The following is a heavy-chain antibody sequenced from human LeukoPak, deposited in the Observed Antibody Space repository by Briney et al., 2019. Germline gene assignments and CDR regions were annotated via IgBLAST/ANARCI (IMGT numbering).Heavy chain of an antibody. CDR1: RFTFGGYG. J-gene: IGHJ4*02. D-gene: IGHD3-10*01. CDR2: ISGSGGST. CDR3: AKDRDEGFGELLPVVFDY. Sequence: LTGGSLRLSCAASRFTFGGYGMRWLRQARGKGLEWVSSISGSGGSTQYADSVKGRFTISRDNSKNALFLQMNSLRAEDTAVYYCAKDRDEGFGELLPVVFDYWGQGTRVTVSS. V-gene: IGHV3-23*01.